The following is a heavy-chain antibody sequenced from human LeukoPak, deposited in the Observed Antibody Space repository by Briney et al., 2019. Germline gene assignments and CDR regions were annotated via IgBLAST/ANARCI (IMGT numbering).Heavy chain of an antibody. CDR2: INHSGST. CDR1: GGSFSGYY. V-gene: IGHV4-34*01. J-gene: IGHJ5*02. Sequence: SETLSLTCAVYGGSFSGYYWSWIRQPPGKGLEWIGEINHSGSTNYNPSLKSRVAMSLDTSTNQFSLKVNSVTAADTAFYYCARSRGGFGDYGSWFDPWGQGILVIVSS. CDR3: ARSRGGFGDYGSWFDP. D-gene: IGHD4-17*01.